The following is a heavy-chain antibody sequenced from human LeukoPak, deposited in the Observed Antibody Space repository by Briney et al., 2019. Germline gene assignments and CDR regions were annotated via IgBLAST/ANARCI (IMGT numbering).Heavy chain of an antibody. Sequence: GGSLRFSCAASGFTFSSYGMHWVRLAPGTGLEWVAFISSDGGKNFYADSVKGRFTISRDNSKNTLYLQMNSLRAEDSAVYYCAKNRAITTAGIDVGVWGKGATVTVSS. D-gene: IGHD1/OR15-1a*01. CDR1: GFTFSSYG. CDR3: AKNRAITTAGIDVGV. J-gene: IGHJ6*04. CDR2: ISSDGGKN. V-gene: IGHV3-30*19.